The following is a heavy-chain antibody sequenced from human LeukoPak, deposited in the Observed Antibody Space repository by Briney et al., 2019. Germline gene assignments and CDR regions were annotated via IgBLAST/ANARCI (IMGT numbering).Heavy chain of an antibody. D-gene: IGHD1-26*01. CDR3: ARVAGWELLNYYYYGMDV. Sequence: ASVKVSCKASGYTFTSYGISWVRQAPGQGLEWMGWISAYNGNTNYAQKLQGRVTMTTDTSTSTAYMELRSLRSDDTAVHYCARVAGWELLNYYYYGMDVWGQGTTVTVSS. CDR1: GYTFTSYG. V-gene: IGHV1-18*01. J-gene: IGHJ6*02. CDR2: ISAYNGNT.